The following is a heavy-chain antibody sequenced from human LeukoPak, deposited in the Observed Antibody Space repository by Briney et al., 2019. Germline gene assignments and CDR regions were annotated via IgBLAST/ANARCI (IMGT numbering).Heavy chain of an antibody. V-gene: IGHV4-39*07. CDR1: GLSISSSSYY. D-gene: IGHD3-10*01. J-gene: IGHJ4*02. Sequence: PAETLSLTCTVSGLSISSSSYYWGWLRQPPGKGLEWIGRIYYSGSTYYHPSLKSRVTISVDTSKNQFSLKLSSVTAADTAVYYCARVQITMVRGVILGRWGQGTLVTVSS. CDR2: IYYSGST. CDR3: ARVQITMVRGVILGR.